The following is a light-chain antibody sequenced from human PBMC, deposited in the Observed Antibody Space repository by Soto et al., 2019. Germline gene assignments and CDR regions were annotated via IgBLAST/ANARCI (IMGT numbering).Light chain of an antibody. V-gene: IGLV2-14*01. CDR1: SSDIGSYNY. CDR3: SSFTSSSTLL. Sequence: QSALTQPASVSGSPGQSITISCTGTSSDIGSYNYVSWYQQHPGKAPKLMIYDVNNRPSGVSNRFSGSKSGNTASLTISGLQPEDEADHYCSSFTSSSTLLFGGGTKLTVL. CDR2: DVN. J-gene: IGLJ2*01.